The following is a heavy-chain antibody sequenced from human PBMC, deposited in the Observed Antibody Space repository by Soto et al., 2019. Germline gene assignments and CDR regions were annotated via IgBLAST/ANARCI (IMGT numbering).Heavy chain of an antibody. V-gene: IGHV3-33*01. J-gene: IGHJ4*02. CDR2: IWNAGNNK. Sequence: QVQLVESGGGVVQPGRSLRLSCAASGFTFSSHAMNWVRQAPGKGLEWVALIWNAGNNKYYADAGSVKGRFTISRDNSRNTLYLEMNSVRADDTGVYYCARGPDYSNFGYFAYWGQGTLVTVSS. CDR3: ARGPDYSNFGYFAY. CDR1: GFTFSSHA. D-gene: IGHD4-4*01.